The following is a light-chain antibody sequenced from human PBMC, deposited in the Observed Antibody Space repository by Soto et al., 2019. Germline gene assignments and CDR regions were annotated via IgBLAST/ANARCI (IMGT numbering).Light chain of an antibody. J-gene: IGLJ1*01. CDR2: EVV. Sequence: ALTQPASVSGSPGQSITISCSGTSSDVINYNLVSWYQQHPGKAPKLLLYEVVKRPSGISNRFSGSTSANTASLTISGLQAEDEGDYYCCSSAGAITPHVFGTGTKVTVL. CDR3: CSSAGAITPHV. CDR1: SSDVINYNL. V-gene: IGLV2-23*02.